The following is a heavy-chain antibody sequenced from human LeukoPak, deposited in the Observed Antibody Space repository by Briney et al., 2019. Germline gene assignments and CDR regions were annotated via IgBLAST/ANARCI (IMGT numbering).Heavy chain of an antibody. J-gene: IGHJ4*02. CDR3: ARESGSGGDY. D-gene: IGHD6-19*01. CDR1: GYSFTGYY. Sequence: ASVKVSCKASGYSFTGYYMHWVRQAPGQGLEWMGWINPDSGGTNYAQKFQGRVTMTRDTSITTAYMELSRLTSDDTAVYYCARESGSGGDYWGQGTLVTVSS. CDR2: INPDSGGT. V-gene: IGHV1-2*02.